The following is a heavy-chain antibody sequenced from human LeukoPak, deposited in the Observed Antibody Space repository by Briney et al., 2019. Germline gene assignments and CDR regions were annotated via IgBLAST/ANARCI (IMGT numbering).Heavy chain of an antibody. Sequence: ASVKVSYKASGYTFTGYYMHWVRQAPGQGLEWMGRINPNSGGTNYAQKFQGRVTMTRDTSISTAYMELSRLRSDDTAVYYCARLVNGFYFDYWGQGTLVTVSS. CDR3: ARLVNGFYFDY. CDR2: INPNSGGT. CDR1: GYTFTGYY. V-gene: IGHV1-2*06. D-gene: IGHD3-9*01. J-gene: IGHJ4*02.